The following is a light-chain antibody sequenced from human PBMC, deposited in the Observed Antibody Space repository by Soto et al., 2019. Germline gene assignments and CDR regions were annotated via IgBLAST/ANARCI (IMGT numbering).Light chain of an antibody. CDR2: KAS. CDR1: QSISSW. CDR3: QQYSSYMYT. J-gene: IGKJ2*01. Sequence: DIQMTQSPSTLSASVGDRVTITCRASQSISSWLAWYQQKPGKAPKLLIYKASNLESGVPSRFSGSGSGTEFTLAISSLQPADFATYYCQQYSSYMYTFGQGTKLEIK. V-gene: IGKV1-5*03.